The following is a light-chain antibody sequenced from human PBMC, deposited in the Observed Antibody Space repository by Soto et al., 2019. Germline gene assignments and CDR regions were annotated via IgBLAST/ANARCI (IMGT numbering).Light chain of an antibody. CDR2: EVS. CDR1: SXDVGGYNY. V-gene: IGLV2-8*01. J-gene: IGLJ3*02. CDR3: SSYAGSNNWV. Sequence: QSVLTQPPSASGSPGQSVTISCTGTSXDVGGYNYVSWYQQHPGKAPKLMIYEVSKRPSGVPDRFSGSKSGNTASLTVSGLQAEDEADYYCSSYAGSNNWVFGGGTKVTVL.